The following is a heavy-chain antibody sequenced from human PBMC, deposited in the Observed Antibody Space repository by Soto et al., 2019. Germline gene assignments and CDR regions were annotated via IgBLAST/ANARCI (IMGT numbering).Heavy chain of an antibody. V-gene: IGHV3-23*01. CDR2: ISGSGSST. CDR3: AQESVGEEWLVQKH. Sequence: EVQLLESGGGLVQPGGSLRLSCAAFGITFDSYAMSWVRQGPGKGLEWVSSISGSGSSTYYEDSVKGRFTVSRDKSKNTLYLQMNSLRAEDTAVYYCAQESVGEEWLVQKHWGQGTLVTVSS. J-gene: IGHJ4*02. CDR1: GITFDSYA. D-gene: IGHD6-19*01.